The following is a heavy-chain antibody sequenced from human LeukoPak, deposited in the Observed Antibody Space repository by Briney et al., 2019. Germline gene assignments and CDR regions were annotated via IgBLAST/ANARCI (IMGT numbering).Heavy chain of an antibody. CDR3: ARRPNYLDRSGNYYFDY. V-gene: IGHV5-51*01. J-gene: IGHJ4*02. Sequence: GESLKISCKGSGYSFTNYWIGWVRQMPGKGLDWMGIIYPGDSDTRYSPSFQGQVTISADKSITTAYLQWSSLKASDTATYYCARRPNYLDRSGNYYFDYWGRGTLVTVSS. CDR2: IYPGDSDT. D-gene: IGHD3-22*01. CDR1: GYSFTNYW.